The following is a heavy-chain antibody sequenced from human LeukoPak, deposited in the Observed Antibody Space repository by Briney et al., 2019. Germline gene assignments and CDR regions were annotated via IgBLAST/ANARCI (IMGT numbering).Heavy chain of an antibody. D-gene: IGHD5-18*01. CDR3: AIDRGYSNP. CDR1: GFTFSSYG. J-gene: IGHJ5*02. V-gene: IGHV3-30*02. CDR2: IQYDGSNK. Sequence: GGSLRLSCAASGFTFSSYGMHWVRQAPGKGLEWVAFIQYDGSNKYYADSVKGRFTISRDNSKNTLYLQMNSLRAEDTAVYYCAIDRGYSNPWGQGTLVTVSS.